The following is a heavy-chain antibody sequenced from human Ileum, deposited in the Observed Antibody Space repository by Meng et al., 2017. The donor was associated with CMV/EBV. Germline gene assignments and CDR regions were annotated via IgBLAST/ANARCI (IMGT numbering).Heavy chain of an antibody. CDR2: INHSVSN. D-gene: IGHD2-15*01. CDR1: GGSFSGYY. V-gene: IGHV4-34*01. J-gene: IGHJ4*02. CDR3: ARGVAGGRFDS. Sequence: QVQLQQLCERLLTPSETLSLPCAVYGGSFSGYYWRWSCQSPGKGLEWIGEINHSVSNNHNPSLKSRVTISVDTSQNSLFLELRSVTASDTAVYCCARGVAGGRFDSWGQGTLVTVSS.